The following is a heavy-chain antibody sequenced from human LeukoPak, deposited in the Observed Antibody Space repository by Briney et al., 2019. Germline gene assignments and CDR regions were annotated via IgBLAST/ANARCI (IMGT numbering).Heavy chain of an antibody. D-gene: IGHD1-26*01. Sequence: GGSLRLSCEASGFTFDDYAMHWVRQAPGKGLEWDSGISWNSGSIGYADSVKGRFTISRDNAKNSLYLQMNNLRAEDTAVYYCARDHGGSYGSDYWGQGTLVTVSS. CDR1: GFTFDDYA. CDR2: ISWNSGSI. CDR3: ARDHGGSYGSDY. V-gene: IGHV3-9*01. J-gene: IGHJ4*02.